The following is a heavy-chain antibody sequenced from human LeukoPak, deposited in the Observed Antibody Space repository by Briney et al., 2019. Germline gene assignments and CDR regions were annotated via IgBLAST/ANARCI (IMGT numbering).Heavy chain of an antibody. J-gene: IGHJ4*02. CDR2: ISYDGSNK. CDR1: GFTFSSYA. V-gene: IGHV3-30-3*01. Sequence: GGSLRLSCAASGFTFSSYAMHWVRQAPGKGLEWVAVISYDGSNKYYADSVKGRFTISRDNSKNTLYLQMNSLRAEDTAVYYCARGVDIVAPFDYWGQGTLVTVSS. CDR3: ARGVDIVAPFDY. D-gene: IGHD5-12*01.